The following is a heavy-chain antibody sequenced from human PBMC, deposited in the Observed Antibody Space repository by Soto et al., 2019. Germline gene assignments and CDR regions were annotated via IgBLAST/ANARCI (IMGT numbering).Heavy chain of an antibody. D-gene: IGHD6-6*01. CDR2: INAGNGNT. V-gene: IGHV1-3*01. J-gene: IGHJ6*03. Sequence: ASVKVSCKASGYTFTSYAMHWVRQAPGQRLEWMGWINAGNGNTKYSQKFQGRVTITRDKSASTAYMELSSLRSEDTAVYYCAREFGIAARLFPYYYYYMDVWGKGTTVTVSS. CDR3: AREFGIAARLFPYYYYYMDV. CDR1: GYTFTSYA.